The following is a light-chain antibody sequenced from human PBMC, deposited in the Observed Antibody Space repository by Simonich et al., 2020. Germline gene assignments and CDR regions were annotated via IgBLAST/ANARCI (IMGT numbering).Light chain of an antibody. CDR3: YSTDSSGNHRV. V-gene: IGLV3-10*01. CDR1: IGSKI. J-gene: IGLJ2*01. Sequence: SYVLTQPPSVSVAPGKTAQITCGGNNIGSKIVHWYQPKPGQAPVLVIYEDSKRPSGIPERFSCSSSGTMATLTISGAQVEDEADYYCYSTDSSGNHRVFGGGTKLTVL. CDR2: EDS.